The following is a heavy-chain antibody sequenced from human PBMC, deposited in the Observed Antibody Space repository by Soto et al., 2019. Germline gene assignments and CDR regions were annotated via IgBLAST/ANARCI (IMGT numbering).Heavy chain of an antibody. J-gene: IGHJ6*02. V-gene: IGHV1-69*13. CDR3: ATGAVVPAAITYYYYGMEV. D-gene: IGHD2-2*02. Sequence: GASVKVSCKASGGTFSSYAISWVRQAPGQGLEWMGGIIPIFGTANYAQKFQGRVTITADESTSTAYMELSSLRSEDTAVYYCATGAVVPAAITYYYYGMEVWGQGTTVTVSS. CDR2: IIPIFGTA. CDR1: GGTFSSYA.